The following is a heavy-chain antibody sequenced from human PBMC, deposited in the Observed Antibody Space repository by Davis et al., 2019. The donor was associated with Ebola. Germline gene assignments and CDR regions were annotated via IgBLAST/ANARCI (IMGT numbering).Heavy chain of an antibody. J-gene: IGHJ6*02. Sequence: ASVKVSCKASGYTFTSYDINWVRQATGQGLEWMGWMNPNSGNTGYAQKFQGRVTMTRNTSISTAYMELSSLRSEDTAVYYCARSELKRLGYCSGGSCYSDYYGMDVWGQGTTVTVSS. CDR3: ARSELKRLGYCSGGSCYSDYYGMDV. D-gene: IGHD2-15*01. CDR1: GYTFTSYD. CDR2: MNPNSGNT. V-gene: IGHV1-8*01.